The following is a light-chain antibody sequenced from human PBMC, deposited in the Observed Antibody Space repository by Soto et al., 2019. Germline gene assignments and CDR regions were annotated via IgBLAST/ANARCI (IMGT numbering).Light chain of an antibody. CDR2: EAS. V-gene: IGLV2-14*02. Sequence: QSALTQPASVSGSPGQSITISCTGTNSDVGSHNFVSWYQQYPGKAPKLLIYEASKRPSGRSNRFSGSKSGNTASLTISGLQSEDEADYYCFSLTSGGTRVFVGGTKVTVL. J-gene: IGLJ3*02. CDR1: NSDVGSHNF. CDR3: FSLTSGGTRV.